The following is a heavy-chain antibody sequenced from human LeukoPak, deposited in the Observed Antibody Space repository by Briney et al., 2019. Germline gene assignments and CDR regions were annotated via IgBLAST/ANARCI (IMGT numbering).Heavy chain of an antibody. D-gene: IGHD3-3*01. CDR3: ARDRLFWCGSPMDV. CDR2: INPNSGGT. J-gene: IGHJ6*02. V-gene: IGHV1-2*02. Sequence: GASVKVSCKASGYTFTGYYMHWVRQAPGQGLEWMGWINPNSGGTNYAQKFQGRVTMTRDTSISTAYMELSRLRSDDTAVYYCARDRLFWCGSPMDVWGRGTTVTVSS. CDR1: GYTFTGYY.